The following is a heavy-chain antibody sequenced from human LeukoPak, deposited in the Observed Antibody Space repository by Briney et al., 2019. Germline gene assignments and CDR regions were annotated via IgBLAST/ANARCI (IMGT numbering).Heavy chain of an antibody. J-gene: IGHJ4*02. D-gene: IGHD2-2*01. V-gene: IGHV4-39*07. CDR2: IHSSGST. CDR1: GGSISSSAYY. CDR3: AGDGCSSTSCYSGGFDY. Sequence: SETLSLTCTVSGGSISSSAYYWGWIRRPPGKGLEWIGSIHSSGSTYYNPSLKSRVTISVDTSKNQFSLKLSSVTAADTAVYYCAGDGCSSTSCYSGGFDYWGQGTLVTVSS.